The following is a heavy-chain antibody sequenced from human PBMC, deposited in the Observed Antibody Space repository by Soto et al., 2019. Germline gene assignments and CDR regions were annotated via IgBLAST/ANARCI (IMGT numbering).Heavy chain of an antibody. CDR3: ARDFPMYSSRYYYYGMDV. J-gene: IGHJ6*02. Sequence: PSETLSLTCAVYGGSFSGYFWSWIRQPPGKGLEWIGEINHSGSTNYNPSLKSRVTISVDTSKNQFSLKLSSVTAADTAVYYCARDFPMYSSRYYYYGMDVWGQGTTVTVSS. V-gene: IGHV4-34*01. D-gene: IGHD6-13*01. CDR2: INHSGST. CDR1: GGSFSGYF.